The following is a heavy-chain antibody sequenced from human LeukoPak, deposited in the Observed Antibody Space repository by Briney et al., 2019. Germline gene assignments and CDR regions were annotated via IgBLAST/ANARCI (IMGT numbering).Heavy chain of an antibody. CDR3: ARAREKDYDFWGGYKKYNWFDP. D-gene: IGHD3-3*01. Sequence: SETLSLTCTVSGGSISSYYWSWIRQPPGKGLEWIGYIYYSGSTNYNPSLKSRVTISVDTSKNQFSLKLSSVTAADTAVYYCARAREKDYDFWGGYKKYNWFDPWGQGTLVTVSS. J-gene: IGHJ5*02. CDR1: GGSISSYY. CDR2: IYYSGST. V-gene: IGHV4-59*01.